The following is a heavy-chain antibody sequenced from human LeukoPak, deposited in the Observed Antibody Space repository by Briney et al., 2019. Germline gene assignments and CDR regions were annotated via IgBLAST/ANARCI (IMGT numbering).Heavy chain of an antibody. D-gene: IGHD2-2*01. CDR3: ARDHCTSSGCYEDYYYGMDV. J-gene: IGHJ6*02. CDR2: INPNSGGT. Sequence: ASVKVSCKPSGYTFTDYYMHWVRQAPGQGLEWMGWINPNSGGTNYAQKFQGRVTMTRDTSISTAYMDLTRLRSDDTAVYYCARDHCTSSGCYEDYYYGMDVWGQGTTVTVSS. V-gene: IGHV1-2*02. CDR1: GYTFTDYY.